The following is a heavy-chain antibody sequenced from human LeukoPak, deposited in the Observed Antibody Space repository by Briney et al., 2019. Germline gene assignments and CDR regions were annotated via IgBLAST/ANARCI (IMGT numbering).Heavy chain of an antibody. J-gene: IGHJ5*02. CDR3: ARSRPRNYGDPRGGWFDP. V-gene: IGHV1-3*01. D-gene: IGHD4-17*01. CDR1: GYTFTSYA. CDR2: INAGNDNT. Sequence: ASVKVSCKASGYTFTSYAIHWVRQAPGQRLEWMGWINAGNDNTKYSQKFQGRVTITRDTSASTAYMKLSSLRSEDTAVYYCARSRPRNYGDPRGGWFDPWGQGTLVTVSS.